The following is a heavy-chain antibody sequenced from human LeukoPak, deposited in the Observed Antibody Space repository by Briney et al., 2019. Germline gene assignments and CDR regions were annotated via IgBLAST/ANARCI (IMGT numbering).Heavy chain of an antibody. J-gene: IGHJ6*03. CDR2: IYSGGST. V-gene: IGHV3-53*01. D-gene: IGHD1-1*01. Sequence: GGSLRLSCAASGFTVSSNYMSWVRQAPGKGLEWVSVIYSGGSTYYADSVKGRFTISRDNSKNTLYHQMNSLRAEDTAVYYCARPGVTGYYYMDVWGKGTTVTVSS. CDR1: GFTVSSNY. CDR3: ARPGVTGYYYMDV.